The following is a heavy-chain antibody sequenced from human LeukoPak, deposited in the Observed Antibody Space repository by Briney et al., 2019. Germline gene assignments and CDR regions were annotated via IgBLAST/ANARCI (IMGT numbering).Heavy chain of an antibody. CDR2: FYYSGNT. CDR1: GGSVSSGDYY. D-gene: IGHD6-13*01. CDR3: ARGRMSSSWFRGYYYMDV. Sequence: PSETLSLTCTVSGGSVSSGDYYWSWIRQPPGKGLEWIGYFYYSGNTYYNPSLKSRVTISVDTSKNQFSLKLNSVTAADTAVYYCARGRMSSSWFRGYYYMDVWGKGTTVTVSS. J-gene: IGHJ6*03. V-gene: IGHV4-30-4*01.